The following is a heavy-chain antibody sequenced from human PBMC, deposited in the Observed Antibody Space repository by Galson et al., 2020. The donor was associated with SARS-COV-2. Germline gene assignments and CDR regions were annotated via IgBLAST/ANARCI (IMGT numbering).Heavy chain of an antibody. CDR1: GYTFTSYW. Sequence: KVSCKTSGYTFTSYWVGWVRQMPGKGLEWMGFIYPGDSDTRYSPPFQGQVTISVDKSISTAYLQWSSLKASDTATYYCATAPYSSGWYAAYWGQGTLVTVSP. V-gene: IGHV5-51*01. CDR3: ATAPYSSGWYAAY. J-gene: IGHJ4*02. D-gene: IGHD6-19*01. CDR2: IYPGDSDT.